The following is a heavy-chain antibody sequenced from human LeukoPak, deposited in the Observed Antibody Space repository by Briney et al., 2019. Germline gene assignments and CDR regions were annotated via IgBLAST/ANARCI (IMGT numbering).Heavy chain of an antibody. Sequence: SETLSLTCAVSHYSISSGYSWGWIRQPPEKGLEWIGSIYHSGSASYNPSLKSRVTMSVDASKNQFSLRLSSVTAADTAVYYCARHFGGDIVVVPAAPPGTDYFDYWGQGTLVTVSS. CDR2: IYHSGSA. J-gene: IGHJ4*02. CDR3: ARHFGGDIVVVPAAPPGTDYFDY. V-gene: IGHV4-38-2*01. D-gene: IGHD2-2*01. CDR1: HYSISSGYS.